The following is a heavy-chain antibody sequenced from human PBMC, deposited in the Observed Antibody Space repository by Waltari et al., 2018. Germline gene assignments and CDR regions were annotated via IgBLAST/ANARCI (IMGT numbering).Heavy chain of an antibody. CDR3: ARNGFNSYGDKTDY. CDR1: GGTFRSYA. CDR2: IIPIFGTA. V-gene: IGHV1-69*08. D-gene: IGHD4-17*01. J-gene: IGHJ4*02. Sequence: QVQLVQSGAEVKKPGSSVKVSCKASGGTFRSYAISWGRKAPGQGLEWMGRIIPIFGTANYAQKFQGRVTITADKSTSTAYMELSSLRSEDTAVYYCARNGFNSYGDKTDYWGQGTLVTVSS.